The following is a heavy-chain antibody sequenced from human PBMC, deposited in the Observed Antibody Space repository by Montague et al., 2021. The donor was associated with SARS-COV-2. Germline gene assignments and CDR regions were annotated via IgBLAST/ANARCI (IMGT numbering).Heavy chain of an antibody. D-gene: IGHD1-1*01. J-gene: IGHJ4*02. CDR3: ARAQNTCFIANCVNYFDV. V-gene: IGHV4-59*01. CDR1: GDAISSYY. Sequence: SETLSLTCEVSGDAISSYYWSWIRQSPGKGLEWIGYVHYTGSTKYNPSLKTRVTLSLGTPKNHFPLKLRSVTAADTAIYYCARAQNTCFIANCVNYFDVWGLGALVTVSS. CDR2: VHYTGST.